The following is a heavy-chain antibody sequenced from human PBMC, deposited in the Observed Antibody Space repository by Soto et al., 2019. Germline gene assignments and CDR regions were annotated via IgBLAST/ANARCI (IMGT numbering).Heavy chain of an antibody. CDR2: ISYDGSKK. Sequence: PGGSRRLSCSASGSTFRSYALNWVRQPPGKGLEWEARISYDGSKKYYANSVKGRFTISRDNSKNTLFVQMNSLSAEATVVYYCARDIKVTNYERGLGYWGQGTLVTVSS. D-gene: IGHD1-7*01. CDR1: GSTFRSYA. V-gene: IGHV3-30-3*01. J-gene: IGHJ4*02. CDR3: ARDIKVTNYERGLGY.